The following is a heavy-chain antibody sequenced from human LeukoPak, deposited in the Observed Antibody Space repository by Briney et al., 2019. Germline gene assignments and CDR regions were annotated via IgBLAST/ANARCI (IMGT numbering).Heavy chain of an antibody. CDR3: ARTWFGESDDAFDI. D-gene: IGHD3-10*01. CDR2: IYPGGST. CDR1: GGSISSGDCY. V-gene: IGHV4-30-4*01. J-gene: IGHJ3*02. Sequence: SETLSLTCSVSGGSISSGDCYWPWLRQPPGKGLEWLGYIYPGGSTYYNPSLKSRVTMSLDTSKNQLSLRLSSVTAADTAVYYCARTWFGESDDAFDIWGQGTLVTVSS.